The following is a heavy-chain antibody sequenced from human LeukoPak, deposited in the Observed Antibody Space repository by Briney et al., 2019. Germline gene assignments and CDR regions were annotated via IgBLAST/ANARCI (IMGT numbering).Heavy chain of an antibody. CDR2: ISSSGSTI. V-gene: IGHV3-48*03. CDR3: ARGSLYDSSGYYWDY. Sequence: GGSLRLSCAASGFTFSSYEMNWVRQAPGKGLEWVSYISSSGSTIYYADSVKGRFTISRDNAKNSLYLQMNSLRAEDTALYYCARGSLYDSSGYYWDYWGQGTLVTVSS. J-gene: IGHJ4*02. D-gene: IGHD3-22*01. CDR1: GFTFSSYE.